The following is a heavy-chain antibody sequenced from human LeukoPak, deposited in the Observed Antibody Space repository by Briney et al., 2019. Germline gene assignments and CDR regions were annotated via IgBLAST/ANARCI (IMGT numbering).Heavy chain of an antibody. CDR3: AIAQSWDELFDS. J-gene: IGHJ4*02. CDR1: GIAVTGNY. CDR2: ISINTDT. V-gene: IGHV3-53*01. Sequence: TGGSLTLSCAASGIAVTGNYMSWVRQPPGKGLEWVSFISINTDTFYADSVRGRFTISRDSSENTLFLQTNSLRDEDSAVYYCAIAQSWDELFDSWGQGTLVTVSS. D-gene: IGHD1-26*01.